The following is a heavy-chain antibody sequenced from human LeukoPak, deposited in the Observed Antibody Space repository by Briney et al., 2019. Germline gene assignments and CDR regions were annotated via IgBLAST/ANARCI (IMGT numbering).Heavy chain of an antibody. Sequence: PGGSLRLSCAASGFTFSSYAMSWVRQAPGKGLEWVSAISGSGGSTYYADSVKGRFTISRDNSKNTLYLQMNSLRAEDTAVYYCARDREGYQLPQMHHYYYMDVWGKGTTVTISS. D-gene: IGHD2-2*01. J-gene: IGHJ6*03. CDR3: ARDREGYQLPQMHHYYYMDV. CDR2: ISGSGGST. V-gene: IGHV3-23*01. CDR1: GFTFSSYA.